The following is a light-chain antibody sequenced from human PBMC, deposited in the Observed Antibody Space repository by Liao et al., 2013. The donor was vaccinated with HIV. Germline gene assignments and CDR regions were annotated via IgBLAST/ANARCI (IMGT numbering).Light chain of an antibody. J-gene: IGLJ1*01. CDR3: QAWDSSTAYV. Sequence: SYVLTQPPSVSVAPGKTATITCGGNNIGSKSVHWYQQKPGQAPVLLIYHASDRPSGIPERFSGSNSGNTATLTISGTQAMDEADYYCQAWDSSTAYVFGTGTKVTVL. CDR1: NIGSKS. V-gene: IGLV3-21*01. CDR2: HAS.